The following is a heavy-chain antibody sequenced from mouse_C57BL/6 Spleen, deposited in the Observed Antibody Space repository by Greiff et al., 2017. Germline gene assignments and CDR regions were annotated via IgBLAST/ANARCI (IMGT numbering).Heavy chain of an antibody. J-gene: IGHJ2*01. CDR2: IYPGSGST. D-gene: IGHD1-2*01. CDR1: GYTFTSYW. V-gene: IGHV1-55*01. Sequence: QVQLQQPGAELVKPGASVKMSCKASGYTFTSYWITWVKQRPGQGLEWIGEIYPGSGSTNYNEKFKSKATLTVDTSSSTAYMQLSSLTSEDSAVYYCARQHYYYSPDYWGQGTTLTVSS. CDR3: ARQHYYYSPDY.